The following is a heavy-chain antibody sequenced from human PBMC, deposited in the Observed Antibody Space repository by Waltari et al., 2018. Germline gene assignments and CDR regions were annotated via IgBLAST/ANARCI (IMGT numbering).Heavy chain of an antibody. D-gene: IGHD4-4*01. Sequence: QVQLVQSGAEVKKPGASVKVSCKASGYTFTGYYMHWVRPAPGQGLGWRVGTNPKGGATNQAKKFRGRATRTRDTSISTAYMRLSRLGSNDTAVYYGARDRGTTRYAFDIWGQGTMVTVSS. J-gene: IGHJ3*02. CDR2: TNPKGGAT. CDR1: GYTFTGYY. V-gene: IGHV1-2*02. CDR3: ARDRGTTRYAFDI.